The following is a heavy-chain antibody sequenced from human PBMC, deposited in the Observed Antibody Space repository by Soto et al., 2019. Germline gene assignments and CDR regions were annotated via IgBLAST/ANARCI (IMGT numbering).Heavy chain of an antibody. CDR1: GDTFNFYS. CDR3: ATSYGAGYRAFDF. Sequence: QVQLVQSGAEVKRPGSSVKVSCKASGDTFNFYSINWVSQAPGLGLEWMGRVNPILSMSNYAQRFQGRVTMTSDKSTSTAYMELSGLRSEATAIYYCATSYGAGYRAFDFCGQGALVTVSS. V-gene: IGHV1-69*04. CDR2: VNPILSMS. D-gene: IGHD3-16*01. J-gene: IGHJ4*02.